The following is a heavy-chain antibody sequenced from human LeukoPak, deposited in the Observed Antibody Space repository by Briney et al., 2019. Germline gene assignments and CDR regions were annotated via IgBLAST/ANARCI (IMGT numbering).Heavy chain of an antibody. V-gene: IGHV2-5*01. CDR2: IYWNDDK. D-gene: IGHD6-19*01. Sequence: SGPTLVKPTQTLTLTCTFSGFSLSTSGVGMGWIRQPPGKALEWLALIYWNDDKRYSPSLKSRLTITKDTSKNQVVLTMTNMDPVDTATYYCAHRLPGLLYSGWSGFDYWGQGTLVTVSS. CDR1: GFSLSTSGVG. CDR3: AHRLPGLLYSGWSGFDY. J-gene: IGHJ4*02.